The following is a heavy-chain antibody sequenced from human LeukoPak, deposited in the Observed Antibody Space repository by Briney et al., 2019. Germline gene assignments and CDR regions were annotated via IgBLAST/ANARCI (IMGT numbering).Heavy chain of an antibody. J-gene: IGHJ4*02. D-gene: IGHD6-13*01. CDR2: ISFNGGST. CDR1: GFTFSSYA. Sequence: AGGSLRLSCSASGFTFSSYALHWVRQAPGKGLEYISSISFNGGSTYYADSVKGRFTISRDDAKNSLYLQMNSLRADDTAMYYCARVSRVAYSSSWYLDYWGQGTLVTVSS. CDR3: ARVSRVAYSSSWYLDY. V-gene: IGHV3-64*04.